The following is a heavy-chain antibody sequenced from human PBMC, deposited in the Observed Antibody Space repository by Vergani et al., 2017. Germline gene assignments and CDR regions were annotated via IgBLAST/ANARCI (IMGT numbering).Heavy chain of an antibody. J-gene: IGHJ4*02. V-gene: IGHV4-34*01. Sequence: QVQLQQWGAGLLKPSETLSLTCAVYGGSFSGYYWSWIRQPPGKGLEWIGEINHSVSTNYNPSLKSRVTISVDTSKNQFSLKLNSVTAADTAVYYCARGSRAEGGSGPDKWGQGTLVTVSS. CDR3: ARGSRAEGGSGPDK. CDR2: INHSVST. D-gene: IGHD6-13*01. CDR1: GGSFSGYY.